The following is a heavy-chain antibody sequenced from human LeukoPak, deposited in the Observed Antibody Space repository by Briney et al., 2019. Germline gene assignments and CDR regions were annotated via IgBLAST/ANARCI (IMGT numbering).Heavy chain of an antibody. Sequence: NPGGSLRLSRAASGSTFSLYTMHWVRQAPGKGLEWVAVIYSGGSTYYADSVKGRFTISRDNAKNSLYLQMNSLRAEDTAVYYCASRIVVETPAFDIWGQGTMVTVSS. J-gene: IGHJ3*02. V-gene: IGHV3-NL1*01. D-gene: IGHD3-22*01. CDR3: ASRIVVETPAFDI. CDR1: GSTFSLYT. CDR2: IYSGGST.